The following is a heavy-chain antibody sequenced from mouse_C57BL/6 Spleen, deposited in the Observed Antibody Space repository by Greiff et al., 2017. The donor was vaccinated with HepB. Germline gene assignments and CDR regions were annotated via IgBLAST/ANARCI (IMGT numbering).Heavy chain of an antibody. D-gene: IGHD4-1*01. CDR1: GYTFTSYW. Sequence: QVQLKQPGAELVKPGASVKLSCKASGYTFTSYWMHWVKQRPGQGLEWIGMIHPNSGSTNYNEKFKSKATLTVDKSSSTAYMQLSSLTSEDSAVYCCARRGTGSYWYFDVWGTGTTVTVSS. J-gene: IGHJ1*03. CDR3: ARRGTGSYWYFDV. V-gene: IGHV1-64*01. CDR2: IHPNSGST.